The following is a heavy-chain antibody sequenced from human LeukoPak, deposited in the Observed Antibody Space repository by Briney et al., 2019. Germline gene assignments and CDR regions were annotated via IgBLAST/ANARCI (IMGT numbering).Heavy chain of an antibody. J-gene: IGHJ4*02. V-gene: IGHV4-30-2*01. D-gene: IGHD6-25*01. CDR1: GGSISSGGYS. CDR2: IYHSGST. CDR3: ARATTLGWNSSALDY. Sequence: SETLSLTCAVSGGSISSGGYSWSWIRQPPGKGLEWIGYIYHSGSTYYNPSLKSRVTISVDRSKNQFSLKLSSVTAADTAVYYCARATTLGWNSSALDYWGQGTLVTVSS.